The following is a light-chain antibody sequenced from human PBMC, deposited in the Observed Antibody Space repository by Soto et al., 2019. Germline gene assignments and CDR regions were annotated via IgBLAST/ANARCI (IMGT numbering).Light chain of an antibody. CDR1: GSDVGAYKY. Sequence: QSALTQPRSVSGSPGQSVTISCTGTGSDVGAYKYVSWYQQHPDRAPKLVIYDVTERPSGVPDRFSGSKSGNTASLTISGLQAEDEAGYYCCSYAGSYSWVFGGGTQLTVL. CDR2: DVT. J-gene: IGLJ3*02. CDR3: CSYAGSYSWV. V-gene: IGLV2-11*01.